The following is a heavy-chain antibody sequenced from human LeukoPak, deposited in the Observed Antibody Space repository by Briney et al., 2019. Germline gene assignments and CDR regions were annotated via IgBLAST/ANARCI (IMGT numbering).Heavy chain of an antibody. CDR2: ISSGDNIM. Sequence: GGSLRLSCAVSGFTFSSYEMNWVRQAPGKGLEWVSYISSGDNIMFYADSVKGRFIISRDNAKNSLYLQMNSLRAEDTAVYYCARGVTLDYWGQGTLVTVSS. J-gene: IGHJ4*02. CDR1: GFTFSSYE. CDR3: ARGVTLDY. D-gene: IGHD2-21*02. V-gene: IGHV3-48*03.